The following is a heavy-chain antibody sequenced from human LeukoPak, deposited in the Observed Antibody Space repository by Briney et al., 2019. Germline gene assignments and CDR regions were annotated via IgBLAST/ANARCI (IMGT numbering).Heavy chain of an antibody. V-gene: IGHV3-23*01. D-gene: IGHD6-19*01. CDR1: GFTFKEYG. Sequence: GGSLRLSCAASGFTFKEYGMSWVRQAPGKGLEWVSTINENARNTHYADSVQGRFTIFRDNSKNTLLLQMNSLRVDDTALYYCTKGDGGWYPIDYWGQGTLVIVSS. CDR3: TKGDGGWYPIDY. CDR2: INENARNT. J-gene: IGHJ4*02.